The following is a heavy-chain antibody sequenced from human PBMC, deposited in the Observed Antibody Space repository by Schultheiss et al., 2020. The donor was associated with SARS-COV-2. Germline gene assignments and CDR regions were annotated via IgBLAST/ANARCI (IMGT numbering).Heavy chain of an antibody. V-gene: IGHV4-34*01. D-gene: IGHD5-24*01. CDR2: INHSGST. CDR1: GGSFSGYY. CDR3: ARIRYNAFDY. Sequence: SQTLSLTCAVYGGSFSGYYWSWIRQPPGKGLEWIGEINHSGSTNYNPSLKSRVTISVDTSKNQFSLKLSSVTAADTAVYYCARIRYNAFDYWGQGTLVTVSS. J-gene: IGHJ4*02.